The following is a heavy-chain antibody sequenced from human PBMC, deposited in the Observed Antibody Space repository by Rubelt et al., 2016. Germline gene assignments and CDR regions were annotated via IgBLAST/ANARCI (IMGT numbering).Heavy chain of an antibody. CDR2: FYHTGST. V-gene: IGHV4-59*01. CDR3: AREVPVDGTAFDP. J-gene: IGHJ5*02. CDR1: GGSISNYY. Sequence: QVQLQESGPGLVKPSETLSLTCTVSGGSISNYYWSWIRQPPGKGLEWIASFYHTGSTTYNPSIKSRITMSVDTSKNQFSRKVRSVTAADTAVYYCAREVPVDGTAFDPWGQGTLVTVSS. D-gene: IGHD6-19*01.